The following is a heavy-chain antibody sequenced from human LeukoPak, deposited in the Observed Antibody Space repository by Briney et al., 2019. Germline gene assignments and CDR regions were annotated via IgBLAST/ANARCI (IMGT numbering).Heavy chain of an antibody. J-gene: IGHJ4*02. CDR2: ISYDGSSQ. CDR3: AKESGSRAFDY. CDR1: GFPFSGYA. D-gene: IGHD1-26*01. V-gene: IGHV3-30*18. Sequence: GRSRRLSCAASGFPFSGYAMHWVRQAPGKGLEWVALISYDGSSQYYADSVKGRFTISRDNSKNMVYLQMDSLKAEDTAVFYCAKESGSRAFDYWGQGTLVTVSS.